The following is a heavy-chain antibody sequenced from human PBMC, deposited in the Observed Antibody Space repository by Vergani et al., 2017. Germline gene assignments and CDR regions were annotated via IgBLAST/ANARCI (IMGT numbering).Heavy chain of an antibody. CDR2: IYHSGST. J-gene: IGHJ4*02. CDR3: ARDALGATVGA. CDR1: GGSISSGGYS. D-gene: IGHD1-26*01. V-gene: IGHV4-30-2*01. Sequence: QVQLQESGPGLVKPSGTLSLTCAVSGGSISSGGYSWSWIRQPPGKGLEWIGYIYHSGSTYYNPSLKSRVTISVDRSKNQFSLKLSSVTAADTAVYYCARDALGATVGAWGQGTLVTVSS.